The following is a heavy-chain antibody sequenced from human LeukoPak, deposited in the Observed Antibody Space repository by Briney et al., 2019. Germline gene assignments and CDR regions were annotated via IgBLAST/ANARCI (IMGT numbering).Heavy chain of an antibody. Sequence: PGGSLRLSCAASGFTFSSYGMHWVRQAPGKGLEWVAVIWYDGSNKYYADSVKGRFTISRDNSKNTLYLQMNSLRAEDTAVYYCARINGYSYGYNDYWGQGTLVTVSS. D-gene: IGHD5-18*01. J-gene: IGHJ4*02. CDR3: ARINGYSYGYNDY. CDR2: IWYDGSNK. V-gene: IGHV3-33*01. CDR1: GFTFSSYG.